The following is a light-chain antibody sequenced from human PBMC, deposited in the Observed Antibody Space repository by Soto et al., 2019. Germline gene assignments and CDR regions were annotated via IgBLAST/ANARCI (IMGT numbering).Light chain of an antibody. CDR1: QTISDW. CDR3: LQYQXYWT. J-gene: IGKJ1*01. CDR2: NSS. V-gene: IGKV1-5*03. Sequence: DIQMTQSPSTLSASIGDIVTITCRAIQTISDWLDWHQQKPGKAPKLLIYNSSSLESGVPSRFSGSGSGTEFTLTISRLQPDDFATYSCLQYQXYWTSGQGTKV.